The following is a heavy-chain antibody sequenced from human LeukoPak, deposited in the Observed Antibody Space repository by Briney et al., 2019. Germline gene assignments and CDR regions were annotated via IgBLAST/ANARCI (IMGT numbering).Heavy chain of an antibody. Sequence: PGRSLRLSCAASGFTFSSYAMHWVRQAPGKGLEWVAVISYDGSNKYYADSVKGRFTISRDNSKNTLYLQMNSLRAEDTAVYYCAKHLVVVITYYDYWGQGTLVTVSS. CDR2: ISYDGSNK. CDR1: GFTFSSYA. CDR3: AKHLVVVITYYDY. V-gene: IGHV3-30-3*02. J-gene: IGHJ4*02. D-gene: IGHD3-22*01.